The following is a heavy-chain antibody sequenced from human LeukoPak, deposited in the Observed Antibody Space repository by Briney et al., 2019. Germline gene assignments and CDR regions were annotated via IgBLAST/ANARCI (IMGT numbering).Heavy chain of an antibody. CDR2: ISYDGSNK. D-gene: IGHD3-3*01. Sequence: GGSLRLSSAASGFTFSSYAMHWVRQAPGKGLEWEAVISYDGSNKYYADSVKGRFTISRDNSKNTLYLQMNSLRAEDTAVYYCTTDPPLLHGRIYYDFCRPIGDDAFDISGQGTMVTVSS. CDR1: GFTFSSYA. J-gene: IGHJ3*02. V-gene: IGHV3-30-3*01. CDR3: TTDPPLLHGRIYYDFCRPIGDDAFDI.